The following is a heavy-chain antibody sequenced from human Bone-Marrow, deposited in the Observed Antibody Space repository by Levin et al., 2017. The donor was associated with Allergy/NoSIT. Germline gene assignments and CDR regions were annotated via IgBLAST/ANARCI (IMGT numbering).Heavy chain of an antibody. Sequence: QTLSLTCTFSGFSLSTSGMCVSWIRQPPGKALEWLALIDWDDDKYYSTSLKTRLTISKDTSKNQVVLTMTNMDPVDTATYYCARTPPSSYYYDTPPPNDAFDIWGQGTMVTVSS. J-gene: IGHJ3*02. CDR1: GFSLSTSGMC. CDR2: IDWDDDK. D-gene: IGHD3-22*01. CDR3: ARTPPSSYYYDTPPPNDAFDI. V-gene: IGHV2-70*01.